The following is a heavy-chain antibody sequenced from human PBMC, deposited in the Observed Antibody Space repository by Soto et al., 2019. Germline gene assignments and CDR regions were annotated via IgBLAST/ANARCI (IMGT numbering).Heavy chain of an antibody. V-gene: IGHV3-48*04. CDR3: ARDIPPFGYDSSGYYYYYYYGMDV. D-gene: IGHD3-22*01. J-gene: IGHJ6*02. Sequence: GGSLRLSCAASGFTFSSYSMNWVRQAPGKGLEWVSYISSSSSTIYYAYSVKGRFTISRDNAKNSLYLQMNSLRAEDTAVYYCARDIPPFGYDSSGYYYYYYYGMDVWGQGTTVTVSS. CDR1: GFTFSSYS. CDR2: ISSSSSTI.